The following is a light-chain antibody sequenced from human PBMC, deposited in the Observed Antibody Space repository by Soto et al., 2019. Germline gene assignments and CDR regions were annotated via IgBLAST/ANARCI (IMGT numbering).Light chain of an antibody. CDR3: QSYDSSNVV. V-gene: IGLV6-57*04. J-gene: IGLJ2*01. CDR2: ENN. Sequence: NFMLTQPHSVSESPGKTVTISCTRSSGSIASNYVQWYQQRPGSAPTTVIYENNQRPSGVPARFSGSIDSSSNSASLTMSGLKIDDEADYYCQSYDSSNVVFGGGTKLTVL. CDR1: SGSIASNY.